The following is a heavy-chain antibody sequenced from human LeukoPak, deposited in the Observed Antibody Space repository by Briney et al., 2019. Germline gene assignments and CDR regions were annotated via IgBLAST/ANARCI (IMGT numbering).Heavy chain of an antibody. CDR2: INHSGST. V-gene: IGHV4-34*01. J-gene: IGHJ4*02. Sequence: SETLSLTCAVYGGSFSGYYWSWIRQPPGKGLEWIGEINHSGSTNYNPSLKSRVTISVDTSKNQFSLKLSSVTAADTAVYYCASLRDSSGWYGDSLIDYWGQGTLVTVSS. CDR3: ASLRDSSGWYGDSLIDY. D-gene: IGHD6-19*01. CDR1: GGSFSGYY.